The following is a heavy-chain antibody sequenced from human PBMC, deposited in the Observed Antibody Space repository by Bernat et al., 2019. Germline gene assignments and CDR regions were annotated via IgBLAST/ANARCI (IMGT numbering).Heavy chain of an antibody. CDR1: GFTFSSYA. V-gene: IGHV3-30-3*01. D-gene: IGHD1-7*01. CDR3: ARVLYKWNLGDAFDI. CDR2: ISYDGSNK. Sequence: QVQLVESGGGVVQPGRSLRLSCAASGFTFSSYAMHWVRQAPGKGLEWVAVISYDGSNKYYADSVKGRFTLSRDNSKNTLYMQMNSLTPEDTAVYYCARVLYKWNLGDAFDIWGQGTMVTVSS. J-gene: IGHJ3*02.